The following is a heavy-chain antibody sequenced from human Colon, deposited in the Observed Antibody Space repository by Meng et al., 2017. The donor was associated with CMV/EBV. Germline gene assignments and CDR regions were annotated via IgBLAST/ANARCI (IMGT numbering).Heavy chain of an antibody. CDR3: ARIAARRPNYYYYYGLDV. D-gene: IGHD6-6*01. CDR2: ITWNSAWI. V-gene: IGHV3-9*01. J-gene: IGHJ6*02. CDR1: GFTLDDYV. Sequence: SLKISCVASGFTLDDYVIQWVHQSPGKGLEWVSSITWNSAWIDYADSVKGRFTVSRDNARKPVFLEMDSLRVEDTALYYCARIAARRPNYYYYYGLDVWGQGTTVTVSS.